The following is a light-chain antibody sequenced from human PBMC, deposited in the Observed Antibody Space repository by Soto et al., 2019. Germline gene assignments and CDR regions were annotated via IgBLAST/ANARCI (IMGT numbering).Light chain of an antibody. V-gene: IGKV3-11*01. Sequence: EIVLTQSPATLSLSPGERATLSCRASQSVSSYLAWYQQKPGQAPRLLIYDASNRATGIPARFSGSGSGTAFTRTISTLEPEEFAVYYCQQRSNSALTFGGGTKVEIK. J-gene: IGKJ4*01. CDR3: QQRSNSALT. CDR2: DAS. CDR1: QSVSSY.